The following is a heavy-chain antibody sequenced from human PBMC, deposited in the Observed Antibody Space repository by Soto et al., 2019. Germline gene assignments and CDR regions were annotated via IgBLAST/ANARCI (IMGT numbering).Heavy chain of an antibody. D-gene: IGHD3-16*01. J-gene: IGHJ2*01. V-gene: IGHV3-33*01. CDR2: VWYDGSNK. CDR1: GFTFSSYG. Sequence: QVQLVESGGGVVQPGRSLRLSCAASGFTFSSYGMHWVRQAPGKGLGWVAVVWYDGSNKYYADSVKGRFTISRDNSKNTRYLQMNSLRAEDTAVYYCAGGGAYWYFDLWGRGTLVTVSS. CDR3: AGGGAYWYFDL.